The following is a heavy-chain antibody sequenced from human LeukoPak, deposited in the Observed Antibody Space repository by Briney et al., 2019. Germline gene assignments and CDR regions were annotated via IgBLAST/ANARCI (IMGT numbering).Heavy chain of an antibody. J-gene: IGHJ3*02. Sequence: GGSLRLSCAASGFTFSSYAMTWVRQVPGTGLEWVSTISATGGDTYFADSVKGRFPISRDNSKNMLYLQMNSLRAEDTAVYYCAKGGGRPMGDAFDIWGQGTMVTVSS. CDR1: GFTFSSYA. CDR3: AKGGGRPMGDAFDI. D-gene: IGHD1-26*01. CDR2: ISATGGDT. V-gene: IGHV3-23*01.